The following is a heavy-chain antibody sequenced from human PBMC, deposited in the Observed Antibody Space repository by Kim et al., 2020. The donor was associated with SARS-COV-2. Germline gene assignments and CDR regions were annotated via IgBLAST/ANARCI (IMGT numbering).Heavy chain of an antibody. Sequence: SGPTLVNPTQTLTLTCTFSGFSLSTSGVGVGWIRQPPGKALEWLALIYWDDDKRYSPSLKSRLTITKDTSKNQVVLTMTNMDPVDTATYYCAHWYSSWYVMVSWFDPWGQGTLVTVSS. CDR2: IYWDDDK. D-gene: IGHD6-13*01. V-gene: IGHV2-5*02. CDR1: GFSLSTSGVG. J-gene: IGHJ5*02. CDR3: AHWYSSWYVMVSWFDP.